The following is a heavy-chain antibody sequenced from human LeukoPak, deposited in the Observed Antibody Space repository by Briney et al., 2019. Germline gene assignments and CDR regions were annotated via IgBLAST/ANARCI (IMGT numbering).Heavy chain of an antibody. J-gene: IGHJ6*03. Sequence: SETLSLTCAVSGYSISNGYYWVWIRQPPGRGLEWIGSLYHSDSAYYNTSLRSRVSLSVDTSKNQFSLTLSFLTAADTAVYYCARQHDSYYYYYIDVWGSGTTVTVSS. V-gene: IGHV4-38-2*01. CDR1: GYSISNGYY. CDR3: ARQHDSYYYYYIDV. CDR2: LYHSDSA.